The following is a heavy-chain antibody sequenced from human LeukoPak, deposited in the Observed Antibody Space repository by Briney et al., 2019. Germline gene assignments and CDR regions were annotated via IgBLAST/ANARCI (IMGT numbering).Heavy chain of an antibody. J-gene: IGHJ2*01. CDR1: GFTFSTYG. V-gene: IGHV3-33*06. CDR2: IWFDGSNQ. Sequence: GGSLRLSCAASGFTFSTYGMHWVRQAPGKGLEWVAVIWFDGSNQYYVDSVRGRFSISRDNSKNTLYLQMNSLTAEDTALYYCANARGTSSSYFDLWGRGTLVTVSS. D-gene: IGHD6-6*01. CDR3: ANARGTSSSYFDL.